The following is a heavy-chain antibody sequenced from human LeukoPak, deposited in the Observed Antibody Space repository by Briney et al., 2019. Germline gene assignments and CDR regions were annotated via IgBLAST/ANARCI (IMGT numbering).Heavy chain of an antibody. J-gene: IGHJ4*02. D-gene: IGHD1-1*01. CDR1: GGSISSSSYY. CDR2: IYYSGST. Sequence: SETLSLTCTVSGGSISSSSYYWGWIRQPPGKGLEWIGSIYYSGSTYYNPSLKSRVTISVDTSKNQFSLKLSSVTAADTAVYYCARGTPQTFDYWGQGTLVTVSS. CDR3: ARGTPQTFDY. V-gene: IGHV4-39*01.